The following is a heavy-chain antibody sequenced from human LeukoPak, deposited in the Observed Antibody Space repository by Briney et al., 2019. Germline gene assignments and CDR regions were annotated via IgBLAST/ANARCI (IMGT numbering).Heavy chain of an antibody. D-gene: IGHD1-1*01. CDR1: GLSFGSYG. CDR3: AKVDYWSPENYLHS. J-gene: IGHJ4*02. V-gene: IGHV3-23*01. Sequence: GGSLRLSCAASGLSFGSYGMRWVRQAPGKGLESVSVITDGADTYYADSVKGRFTISRDNFQNTVHLQMDNLRADDTAVYYCAKVDYWSPENYLHSWGQGTLVTVSS. CDR2: ITDGADT.